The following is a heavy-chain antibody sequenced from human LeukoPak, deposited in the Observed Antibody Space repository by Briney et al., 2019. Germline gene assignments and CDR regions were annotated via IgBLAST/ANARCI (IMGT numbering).Heavy chain of an antibody. D-gene: IGHD1-14*01. Sequence: ASVKVSRMASGYTFTGYYMHWVRQAPGQGLEWMGWINPNSGGTNYAQKLQGRVTMTTDTSTSTAYMELRSLRSDDTAVYYCARNLPAPRNFFDYWDQGTLVTVSS. V-gene: IGHV1-2*02. CDR3: ARNLPAPRNFFDY. J-gene: IGHJ4*02. CDR2: INPNSGGT. CDR1: GYTFTGYY.